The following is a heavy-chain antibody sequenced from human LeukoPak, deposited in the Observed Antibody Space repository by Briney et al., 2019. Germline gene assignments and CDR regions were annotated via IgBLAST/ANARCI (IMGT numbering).Heavy chain of an antibody. D-gene: IGHD6-13*01. CDR1: GGSISSGDYY. CDR3: ARDGLSSWYRTRGFDH. CDR2: IYYSGST. Sequence: SQTLSLTCTVSGGSISSGDYYWSWIRQPPGKGLEWIGYIYYSGSTYYNPSLKSRVTISVDTSKNQFSLKLSSVTAADTAEYYCARDGLSSWYRTRGFDHWGQGTLVTVSS. V-gene: IGHV4-30-4*08. J-gene: IGHJ4*02.